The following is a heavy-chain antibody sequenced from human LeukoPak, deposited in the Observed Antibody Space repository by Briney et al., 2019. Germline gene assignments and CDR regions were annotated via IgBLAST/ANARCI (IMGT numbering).Heavy chain of an antibody. J-gene: IGHJ4*02. V-gene: IGHV4-4*09. CDR1: GGSISSYY. D-gene: IGHD3-3*01. CDR2: IYTSGST. CDR3: ARGLGGGFWSGYPNYSDY. Sequence: SETLSLTCTVSGGSISSYYWSWIRQPPGKGLEWIGYIYTSGSTNYNPSLKSRVTISVDTSKNQFSLKLSSVTAADTAVYYCARGLGGGFWSGYPNYSDYWGQGTLVTVSS.